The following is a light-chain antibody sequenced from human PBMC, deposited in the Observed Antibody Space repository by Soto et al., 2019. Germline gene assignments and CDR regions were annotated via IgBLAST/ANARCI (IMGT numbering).Light chain of an antibody. V-gene: IGKV3-11*01. CDR1: QSISSN. J-gene: IGKJ5*01. CDR2: GAS. CDR3: QQRSSWPPIT. Sequence: EIVMTQSPATLSVSPGERATLSCRASQSISSNLARYQQRPGQAPRLLIYGASNRATGIPARFSGSGSGTDFTLTISSLEPEDFAVYYCQQRSSWPPITFGQGTRLEIK.